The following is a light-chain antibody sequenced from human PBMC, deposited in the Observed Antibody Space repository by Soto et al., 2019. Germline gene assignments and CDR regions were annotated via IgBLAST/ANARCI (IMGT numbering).Light chain of an antibody. CDR2: GAY. CDR3: QQYKNWPRT. V-gene: IGKV3-15*01. CDR1: QSVDIN. Sequence: EIVLTQSTANLSVSPGERVTLSCRASQSVDINLAWYQQKPGQAPRLVIYGAYTRATDMTGTFSGSGSGTEFTLTISSLQSEDFGVYYCQQYKNWPRTFGQGTQVDIK. J-gene: IGKJ1*01.